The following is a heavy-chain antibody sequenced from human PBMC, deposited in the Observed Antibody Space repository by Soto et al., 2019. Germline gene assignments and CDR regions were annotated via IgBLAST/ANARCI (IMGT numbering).Heavy chain of an antibody. CDR2: IYYSGST. CDR1: GGSVSSGSYC. Sequence: ETLPHTCTVSGGSVSSGSYCWSWIRQPPGKGLEWIGYIYYSGSTNYNPSPKSRVTISVDTSKNQFSLKLSSVTAADTAVYYCARGPEIDPWGQGTLVTVSS. V-gene: IGHV4-61*01. J-gene: IGHJ5*02. CDR3: ARGPEIDP.